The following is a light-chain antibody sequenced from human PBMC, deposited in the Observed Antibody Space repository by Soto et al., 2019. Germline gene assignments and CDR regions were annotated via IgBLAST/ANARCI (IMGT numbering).Light chain of an antibody. CDR3: QQYGSSRWT. CDR2: GAS. J-gene: IGKJ1*01. CDR1: QSVSSSY. Sequence: EIVLTQSPDTLSLSPGERATLSCRASQSVSSSYLAWYQQKPGQAPRLLIYGASSRATGIAARFSGSGSGTDFTLTISRLEPEDFAVYYCQQYGSSRWTFGQGPKVDIK. V-gene: IGKV3-20*01.